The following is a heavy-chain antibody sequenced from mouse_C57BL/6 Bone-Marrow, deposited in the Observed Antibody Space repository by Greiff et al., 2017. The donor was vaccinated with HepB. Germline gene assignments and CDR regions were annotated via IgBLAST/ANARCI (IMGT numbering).Heavy chain of an antibody. D-gene: IGHD2-4*01. CDR2: IYPGSGNT. J-gene: IGHJ2*01. Sequence: QVQLKESGAELVRPGASVKLSCKASGYTFTDYYINWVKQRPGQGLEWIARIYPGSGNTYYNEKFKGKATLTAEKSSSTAYMQLSSLTSEDSAVYFCARRKGGLRQGDYFDYWGQGTTLTVSS. V-gene: IGHV1-76*01. CDR1: GYTFTDYY. CDR3: ARRKGGLRQGDYFDY.